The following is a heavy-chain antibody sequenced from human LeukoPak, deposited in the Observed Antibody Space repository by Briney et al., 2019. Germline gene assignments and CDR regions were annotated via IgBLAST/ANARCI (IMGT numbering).Heavy chain of an antibody. Sequence: SETLSLTCAVYGGSFSGYYWSWIRQPPGKGLEWIGEINHSGSTNYNPSLKSRVTISVDTSKNQSSLKLSSVTAADTAVYYCARGQRYSSSWYGTLGYWGQGTPVTVSS. D-gene: IGHD6-13*01. CDR3: ARGQRYSSSWYGTLGY. CDR1: GGSFSGYY. CDR2: INHSGST. V-gene: IGHV4-34*01. J-gene: IGHJ4*02.